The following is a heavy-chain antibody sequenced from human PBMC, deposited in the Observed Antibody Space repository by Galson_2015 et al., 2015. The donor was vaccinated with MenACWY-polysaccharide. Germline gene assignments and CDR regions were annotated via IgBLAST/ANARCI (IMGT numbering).Heavy chain of an antibody. CDR2: ITGSGDGA. V-gene: IGHV3-23*01. CDR1: GFTFSNYA. D-gene: IGHD2-15*01. CDR3: AKVDCGSSGFKMIDF. J-gene: IGHJ4*02. Sequence: SLRLSCAASGFTFSNYAMSWVRQTPGEGLEWVATITGSGDGAFYGGSVKGRFTTSRDNSKNTLYLHMNSLRPEDTAIYFCAKVDCGSSGFKMIDFWGPGTQVTVSS.